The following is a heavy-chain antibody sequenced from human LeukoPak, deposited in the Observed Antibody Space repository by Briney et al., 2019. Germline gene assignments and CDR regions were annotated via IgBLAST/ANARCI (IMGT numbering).Heavy chain of an antibody. D-gene: IGHD1-14*01. V-gene: IGHV1-2*02. J-gene: IGHJ6*03. CDR3: VRGLSKPDYYYYMDV. CDR1: GYTFTGYY. CDR2: INPNSGGT. Sequence: GASVKVSCKASGYTFTGYYMHWVRQAPGQGLEWMGWINPNSGGTNYAQKFQGRVTMTRNTSISTAYMELSRLRSDDTAVYYCVRGLSKPDYYYYMDVWGKGTTVTVSS.